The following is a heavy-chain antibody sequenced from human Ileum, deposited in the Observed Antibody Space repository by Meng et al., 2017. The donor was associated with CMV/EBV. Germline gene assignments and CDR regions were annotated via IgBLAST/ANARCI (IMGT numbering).Heavy chain of an antibody. V-gene: IGHV1-3*01. D-gene: IGHD4-17*01. CDR2: INGANGNT. CDR3: ARIESGAHFDS. CDR1: GNTFTSSA. Sequence: SCKASGNTFTSSAMHWVRQAPGQGLEWMGWINGANGNTKYSQKFQDRVTFTRDTSANTAYMEMRSLRSEDTAVYYCARIESGAHFDSWGQGTLVTVSS. J-gene: IGHJ4*02.